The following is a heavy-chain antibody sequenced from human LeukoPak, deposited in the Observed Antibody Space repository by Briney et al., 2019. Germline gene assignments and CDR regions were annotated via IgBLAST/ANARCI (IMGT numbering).Heavy chain of an antibody. CDR1: GFTFSGYG. CDR3: ARVRKSNGGPRKYYFDY. D-gene: IGHD2-8*01. V-gene: IGHV3-30*02. J-gene: IGHJ4*02. CDR2: IRYDESHK. Sequence: GGSLRLSCAASGFTFSGYGMHWVRQAPGKGLEWVAFIRYDESHKYYIDSVKGRFTISRDNSKNTLYLQMNSLRAEDTAVYYCARVRKSNGGPRKYYFDYWGQGTLVTVSS.